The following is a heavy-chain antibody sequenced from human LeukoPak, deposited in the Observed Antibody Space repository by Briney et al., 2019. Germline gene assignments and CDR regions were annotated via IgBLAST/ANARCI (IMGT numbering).Heavy chain of an antibody. CDR2: IYTSGST. CDR1: GGSISSGSYY. CDR3: ARGGLEMATIKAGWFDP. Sequence: PSETLSLTCTVSGGSISSGSYYWSWIRQPAGKGLEWIGRIYTSGSTNYNSSLKSRVTISVDTSKNQFSLKLSSVTAADTAVYYCARGGLEMATIKAGWFDPWGQGTLVTVSS. D-gene: IGHD5-24*01. J-gene: IGHJ5*02. V-gene: IGHV4-61*02.